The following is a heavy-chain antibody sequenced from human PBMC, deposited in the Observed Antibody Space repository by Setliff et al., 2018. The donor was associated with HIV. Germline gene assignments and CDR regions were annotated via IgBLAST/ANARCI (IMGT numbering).Heavy chain of an antibody. V-gene: IGHV3-21*01. CDR1: GFKFNTYS. Sequence: GGSLRLSCEASGFKFNTYSMNWIRQAPGKGLEWLSSITSSGSYIHYADSVKGRFTVSRDNAKNSLFLQMSSLRADDTAIYYCAKASRQHFDYWGQGTLVTVSS. J-gene: IGHJ4*02. CDR2: ITSSGSYI. D-gene: IGHD1-1*01. CDR3: AKASRQHFDY.